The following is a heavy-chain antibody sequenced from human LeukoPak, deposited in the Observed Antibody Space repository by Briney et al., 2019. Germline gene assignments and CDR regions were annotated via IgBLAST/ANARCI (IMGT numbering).Heavy chain of an antibody. CDR3: ARDHENLLRFLEWSPYYYMDV. D-gene: IGHD3-3*01. Sequence: ASVKVSCKASGYTFTGYYMHWVRQAPGQGLEWMGWINPNSGGTNYAQKFQGRVTMTRDTSISTAYMELSRLRSDDTAVYYCARDHENLLRFLEWSPYYYMDVWGKGTTVTVSS. CDR1: GYTFTGYY. V-gene: IGHV1-2*02. CDR2: INPNSGGT. J-gene: IGHJ6*03.